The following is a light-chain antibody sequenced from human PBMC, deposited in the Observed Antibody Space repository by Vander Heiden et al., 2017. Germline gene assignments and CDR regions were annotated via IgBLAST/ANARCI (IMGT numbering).Light chain of an antibody. CDR2: AAS. Sequence: AIQMTQPPSSLSASVGDRVTITCRASQGIRNDLGWYQQKPGKAPKLLIYAASSLQSGVPSRFSGSGSGTDFTLTISSLQPEDFATYYCRQDDNFPWTFGQGTKVEIK. J-gene: IGKJ1*01. CDR1: QGIRND. V-gene: IGKV1-6*01. CDR3: RQDDNFPWT.